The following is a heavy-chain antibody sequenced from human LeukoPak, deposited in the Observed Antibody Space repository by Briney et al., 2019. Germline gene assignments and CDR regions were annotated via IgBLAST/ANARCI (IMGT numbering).Heavy chain of an antibody. V-gene: IGHV1-3*03. CDR1: GYTFTTYA. CDR2: INAGNANT. D-gene: IGHD3-22*01. CDR3: AREAFFSDGSGHSPNFDY. J-gene: IGHJ4*02. Sequence: ASVKVSCKPSGYTFTTYAIHWLRQAPGQRLEWMGRINAGNANTKYSQEFQGRVTITRDTSATTAYMELSSLRSEDMAVYYCAREAFFSDGSGHSPNFDYWGQGTLVTVSS.